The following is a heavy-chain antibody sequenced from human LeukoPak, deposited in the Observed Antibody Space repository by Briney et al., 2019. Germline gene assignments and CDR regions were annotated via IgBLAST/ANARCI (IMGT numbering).Heavy chain of an antibody. J-gene: IGHJ4*02. Sequence: GGSLRLSCAASGFTFDDYAMHWVRQAPGKGLEWVSGISWNSGSIGYVDSVKGRFTISRDNAKNSLYLQMNSLRAEDTAVYYCARDGMVRGVIFWGQGTLVTVSS. V-gene: IGHV3-9*01. CDR3: ARDGMVRGVIF. D-gene: IGHD3-10*01. CDR1: GFTFDDYA. CDR2: ISWNSGSI.